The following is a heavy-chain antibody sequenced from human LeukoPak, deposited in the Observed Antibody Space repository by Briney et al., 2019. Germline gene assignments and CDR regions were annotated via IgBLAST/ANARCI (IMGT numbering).Heavy chain of an antibody. J-gene: IGHJ3*02. Sequence: SVKVSCKASGYTFTSYDINWVRQATGQGLEWMGWMNPNSGNTGYAQKFQGRVTITRNTSISTAYMELSSLRSEDTAVYYCARGDIVVDEAFDIWGQGTMVTVSS. CDR1: GYTFTSYD. V-gene: IGHV1-8*03. CDR3: ARGDIVVDEAFDI. CDR2: MNPNSGNT. D-gene: IGHD2-2*01.